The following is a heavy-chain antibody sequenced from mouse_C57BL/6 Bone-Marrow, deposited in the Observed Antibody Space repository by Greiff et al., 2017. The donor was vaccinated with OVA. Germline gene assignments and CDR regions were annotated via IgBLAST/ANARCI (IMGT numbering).Heavy chain of an antibody. CDR2: IDPSDSYT. Sequence: QVQLQQPGAELVKPGASVKLSCKASGYTFTSYWMQWVNQRPGQGLGWIGEIDPSDSYTNYNQKFKGKATLTVDTSSSTAYMQLSSLTSEDSAVYYCASAVFAYWGQGTLVTVSA. CDR1: GYTFTSYW. J-gene: IGHJ3*01. V-gene: IGHV1-50*01. CDR3: ASAVFAY.